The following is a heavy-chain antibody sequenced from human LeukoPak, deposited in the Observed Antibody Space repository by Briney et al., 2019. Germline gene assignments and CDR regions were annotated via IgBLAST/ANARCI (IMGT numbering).Heavy chain of an antibody. CDR1: GGSISSGGYY. D-gene: IGHD3-9*01. J-gene: IGHJ5*02. V-gene: IGHV4-31*03. Sequence: SETLSLTCTVSGGSISSGGYYWSWIRQHPGKGLEWIGYIYYSGSTYYNPSLKSRVTISVDTSKNQVSLKLSSVTAADTAVYYCVLRPDRDYDILTGQNWFDPWGQGTLVTVSS. CDR3: VLRPDRDYDILTGQNWFDP. CDR2: IYYSGST.